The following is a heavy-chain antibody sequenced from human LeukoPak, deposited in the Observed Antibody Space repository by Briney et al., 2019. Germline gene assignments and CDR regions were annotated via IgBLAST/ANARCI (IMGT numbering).Heavy chain of an antibody. Sequence: GESLKISCKGSGYSFTSYWIGWVRQMPGKGLEWVGIIYPGDSDTRYSPSFQGQVTISADKSISTAYLQWSSLKASDTAMYYCARKADSYDSSGQYYFDYWGQGTLVTVSS. D-gene: IGHD3-22*01. CDR2: IYPGDSDT. V-gene: IGHV5-51*01. J-gene: IGHJ4*02. CDR3: ARKADSYDSSGQYYFDY. CDR1: GYSFTSYW.